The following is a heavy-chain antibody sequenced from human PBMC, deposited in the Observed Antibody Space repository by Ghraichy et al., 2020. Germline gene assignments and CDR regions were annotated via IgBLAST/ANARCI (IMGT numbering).Heavy chain of an antibody. CDR3: ARAGVYDFWSGRFDP. CDR1: GYTFTSYA. D-gene: IGHD3-3*01. CDR2: INAGNGNT. Sequence: ASVKVSCKASGYTFTSYAMHWVRQAPGQRLEWMGWINAGNGNTKYSQKFQGRVTITRDTSASTAYMELSSLRSEDTAVYYCARAGVYDFWSGRFDPWGQGTLVTVSS. J-gene: IGHJ5*02. V-gene: IGHV1-3*01.